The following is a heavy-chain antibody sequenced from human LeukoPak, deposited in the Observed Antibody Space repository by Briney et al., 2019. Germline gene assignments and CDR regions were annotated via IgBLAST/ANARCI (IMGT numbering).Heavy chain of an antibody. D-gene: IGHD3-9*01. CDR1: GFTFSNAW. V-gene: IGHV3-15*01. CDR3: TTCVYYDILTGYSHNFDY. Sequence: GGSLRLSCAASGFTFSNAWMSWVRQAPGKGLEWVGRIKSKTDGGTTDYAAPVKGRFTISRDDSKNTLYLQMNSLKTEDTAVYYCTTCVYYDILTGYSHNFDYWGQGTLVTVSS. J-gene: IGHJ4*02. CDR2: IKSKTDGGTT.